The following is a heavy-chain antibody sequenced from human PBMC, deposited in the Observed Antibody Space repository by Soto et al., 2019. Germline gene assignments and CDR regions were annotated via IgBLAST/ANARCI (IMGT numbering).Heavy chain of an antibody. CDR2: IGGGDDDT. D-gene: IGHD1-20*01. Sequence: EMQVLESGGGLVQSGGSLRLSCAASGFTFSIYAMSWVRQAPGRGLQWVSSIGGGDDDTYYADSVRGRFTISRDNSKKMLFLQMNSLRADDTAVYYCAKDRMDHNSVWDPFDVWGPVTVVTVSS. CDR1: GFTFSIYA. V-gene: IGHV3-23*01. J-gene: IGHJ3*01. CDR3: AKDRMDHNSVWDPFDV.